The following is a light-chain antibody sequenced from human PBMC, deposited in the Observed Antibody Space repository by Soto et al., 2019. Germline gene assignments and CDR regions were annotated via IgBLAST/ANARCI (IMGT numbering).Light chain of an antibody. CDR1: QSLDRW. CDR2: DAS. V-gene: IGKV1-5*01. Sequence: DIPMTQSPSTLSASVGDRVTITCRASQSLDRWLAWYQQKPGKAPKVLIYDASNLESGVPSRFSGSGYGTEFTLTISSLQPDDSATYYCQQYNSWQLSFGGGTEVEIK. J-gene: IGKJ4*01. CDR3: QQYNSWQLS.